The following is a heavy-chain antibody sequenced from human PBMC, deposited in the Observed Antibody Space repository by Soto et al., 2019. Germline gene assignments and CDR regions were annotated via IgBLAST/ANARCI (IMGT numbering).Heavy chain of an antibody. CDR2: YHSGGST. CDR1: GVSLNTADTW. D-gene: IGHD2-15*01. J-gene: IGHJ6*02. V-gene: IGHV4-30-4*01. CDR3: VRSGPMESGNDYGLDV. Sequence: QVQLQESGSGLVKPSQSLSLTCTVSGVSLNTADTWWSWIRQSPGKGLEFIGYYHSGGSTYYDASVRSRVIISADASNSQFSLKLSSVTVADTAVYFCVRSGPMESGNDYGLDVWGQGTTVTVSS.